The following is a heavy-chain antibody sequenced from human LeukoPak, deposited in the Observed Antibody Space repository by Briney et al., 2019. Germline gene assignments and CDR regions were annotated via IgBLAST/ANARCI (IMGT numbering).Heavy chain of an antibody. Sequence: GGSLRLSCAASGFTFSSYSMNWVRQAPGKGLEWVSYISSSSSTIYYADSVKGRFTISRDNAKNSLYLQMNSLRAEDTAVYYCASLGSLSSSYTAPDSGAIDYWGQGTLVTVSS. J-gene: IGHJ4*02. D-gene: IGHD3-16*02. CDR2: ISSSSSTI. V-gene: IGHV3-48*04. CDR3: ASLGSLSSSYTAPDSGAIDY. CDR1: GFTFSSYS.